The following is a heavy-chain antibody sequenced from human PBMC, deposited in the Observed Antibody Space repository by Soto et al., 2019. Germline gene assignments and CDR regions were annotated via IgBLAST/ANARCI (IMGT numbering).Heavy chain of an antibody. J-gene: IGHJ4*02. D-gene: IGHD3-22*01. CDR1: GFTFSSYA. CDR2: ISYDGSNK. Sequence: QVQLVESGGGVVQPGRSLRLSCAASGFTFSSYAMHWVRQAPGKGLEWVAVISYDGSNKYYADSVKGRFTISRDNSKNTLYLPMNSLRAEDTAVYYCARTVVIAYFCLDYWGQGTLVTVSS. V-gene: IGHV3-30-3*01. CDR3: ARTVVIAYFCLDY.